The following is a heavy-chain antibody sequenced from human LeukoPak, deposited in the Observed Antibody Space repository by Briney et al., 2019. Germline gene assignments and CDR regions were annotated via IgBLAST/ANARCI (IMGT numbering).Heavy chain of an antibody. CDR3: AKDLLERPLHAFGI. Sequence: PGGSLRLSCAASGFTFDDYAMHWVRQAPGKGLEWVSGISWNSGSIGYADSVEGRFTISRDNAKNSLYLQMNSLRAEDTALYYCAKDLLERPLHAFGIWGQGTMVTVSS. CDR2: ISWNSGSI. D-gene: IGHD1-1*01. J-gene: IGHJ3*02. V-gene: IGHV3-9*01. CDR1: GFTFDDYA.